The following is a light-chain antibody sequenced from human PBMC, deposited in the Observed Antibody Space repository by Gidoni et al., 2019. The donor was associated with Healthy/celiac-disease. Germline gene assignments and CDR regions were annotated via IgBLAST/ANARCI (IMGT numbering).Light chain of an antibody. V-gene: IGLV3-19*01. CDR3: NSRDSSGNHVV. J-gene: IGLJ2*01. CDR1: SLRRYY. CDR2: GKD. Sequence: SSELTQDPAVSVALGQTVRITCQGDSLRRYYASWYQQKPGQAPVLVIYGKDKRPAGNPGRFSGSRSGNPASLTLPGAQAEDEADYYCNSRDSSGNHVVFGGGTKLTVL.